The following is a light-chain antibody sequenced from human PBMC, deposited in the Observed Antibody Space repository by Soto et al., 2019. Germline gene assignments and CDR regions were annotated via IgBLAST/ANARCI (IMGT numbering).Light chain of an antibody. J-gene: IGLJ2*01. V-gene: IGLV2-14*03. CDR2: DVN. CDR1: SSDVGAYDY. Sequence: QSALTQPASVSGSPGQSIAISCTGTSSDVGAYDYVSWYQQHPGKAPKVMVFDVNHRPSGVSNRFSGSKSGNTASLTITGLQAEDEADYYCGSYTSSKSVIFGGGTKVTVL. CDR3: GSYTSSKSVI.